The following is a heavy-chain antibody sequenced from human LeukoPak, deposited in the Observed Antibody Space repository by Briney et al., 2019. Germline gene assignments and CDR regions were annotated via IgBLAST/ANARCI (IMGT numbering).Heavy chain of an antibody. J-gene: IGHJ4*02. CDR1: GYTLTSYG. CDR2: ISAYNGNT. V-gene: IGHV1-18*01. Sequence: GASVKVSCKASGYTLTSYGISWVRQAPGQGLEWMGWISAYNGNTNYAQKLQGRVTMTTDTSTSTAYMELRSLRSDDTAVYYCARDEYYDFWSGYSETFDYWGQGTLVTVSS. CDR3: ARDEYYDFWSGYSETFDY. D-gene: IGHD3-3*01.